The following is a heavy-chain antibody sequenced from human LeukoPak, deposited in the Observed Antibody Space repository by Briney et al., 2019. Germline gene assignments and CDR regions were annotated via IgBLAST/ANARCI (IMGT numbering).Heavy chain of an antibody. J-gene: IGHJ4*02. CDR1: GFTFSDYY. Sequence: GGSLRLSYAASGFTFSDYYMSWIRQAPGKGLEWVSYISSSGSTIYYADSVKGRFTISRDNAKNSLYLQTNSLRAQDTAVYYCARDSIRDSVYDYVWGSYREDYWGQGTLVTVSS. V-gene: IGHV3-11*01. D-gene: IGHD3-16*02. CDR2: ISSSGSTI. CDR3: ARDSIRDSVYDYVWGSYREDY.